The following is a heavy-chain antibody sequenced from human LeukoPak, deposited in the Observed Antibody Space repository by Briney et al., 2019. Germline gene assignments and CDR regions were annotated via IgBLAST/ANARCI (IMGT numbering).Heavy chain of an antibody. J-gene: IGHJ4*02. V-gene: IGHV3-74*01. D-gene: IGHD1-26*01. CDR3: ARAWPSGRPSLDS. CDR2: IDGDGSVT. CDR1: GFTFSSYL. Sequence: EPGGSLRLSCAASGFTFSSYLMHWVRQAPGKGLVWVSRIDGDGSVTTYADSVKGRFTISRDNAKHTLYLQMNSLRDEDTAVYYCARAWPSGRPSLDSWGQGTLVTVSS.